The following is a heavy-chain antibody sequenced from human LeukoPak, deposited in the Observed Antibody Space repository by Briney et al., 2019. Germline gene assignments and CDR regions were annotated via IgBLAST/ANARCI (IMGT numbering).Heavy chain of an antibody. V-gene: IGHV4-39*07. D-gene: IGHD1-26*01. CDR3: ARFGRYSGSYEVGFDY. J-gene: IGHJ4*02. CDR2: IYYSGST. CDR1: GGSISSSSYY. Sequence: SGTLSLTCTVSGGSISSSSYYWGWIRQPPGKGLEWIGSIYYSGSTYYNPSLKSRVTISVDTSKNQFSLKLSSVTAADTAVYYCARFGRYSGSYEVGFDYWGQGTLVTVSS.